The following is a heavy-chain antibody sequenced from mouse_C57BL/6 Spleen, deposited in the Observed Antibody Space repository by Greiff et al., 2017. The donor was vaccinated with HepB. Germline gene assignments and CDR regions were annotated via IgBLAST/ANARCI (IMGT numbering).Heavy chain of an antibody. V-gene: IGHV1-15*01. CDR3: TRSGTYYSNYDYFDY. J-gene: IGHJ2*01. CDR2: IDPETGGT. D-gene: IGHD2-5*01. Sequence: QVQLKESGAELVRPGASVTLSCKASGYTFTDYEMHWVKQTPVHGLEWIGAIDPETGGTAYNQKFKGKAILTADKSSSTAYMELRSLTSEDSAVYYCTRSGTYYSNYDYFDYWGQGTTLTVSS. CDR1: GYTFTDYE.